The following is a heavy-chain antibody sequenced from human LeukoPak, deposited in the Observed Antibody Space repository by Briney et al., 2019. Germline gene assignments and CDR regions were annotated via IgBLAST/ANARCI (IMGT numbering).Heavy chain of an antibody. V-gene: IGHV3-53*01. Sequence: GGSLRLSCAASGFTVSSNYMSWVRQAPGKGLEWVSVIYSGGSTYYADSVKGRFTIFRDNSKNTLYLQMNSLRAEDTAVYYCERALVVITLDAFDIWGQGTMVTVSS. J-gene: IGHJ3*02. CDR2: IYSGGST. CDR3: ERALVVITLDAFDI. CDR1: GFTVSSNY. D-gene: IGHD3-22*01.